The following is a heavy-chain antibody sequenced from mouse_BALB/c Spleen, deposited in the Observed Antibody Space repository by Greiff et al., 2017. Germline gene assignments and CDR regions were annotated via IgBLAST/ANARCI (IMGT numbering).Heavy chain of an antibody. J-gene: IGHJ1*01. CDR3: ARAGDWYFDV. CDR1: GYSFTGYY. V-gene: IGHV1-26*01. CDR2: INPYNGAT. Sequence: EVQLQQSGPELVKPGASVKISCKASGYSFTGYYMHWVKQSHVKSLEWIGRINPYNGATSYNQNFKDKASLTVDKSSSTAYMELHSLTSEDSAVYYCARAGDWYFDVWGAGTTVTVSS. D-gene: IGHD1-1*02.